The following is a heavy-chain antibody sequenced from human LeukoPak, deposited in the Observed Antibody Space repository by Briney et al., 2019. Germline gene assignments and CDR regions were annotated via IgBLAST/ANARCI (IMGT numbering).Heavy chain of an antibody. CDR2: IYHSGST. V-gene: IGHV4-34*01. CDR3: ARGSFDYGDYQIFDY. D-gene: IGHD4-17*01. Sequence: SETLSLTCAVYAGSFSHYYWSWIRQPPGKGLEWIGEIYHSGSTNYNPSLKSRVTISVDTSKNQFSLKLSSVTAADTAMYYCARGSFDYGDYQIFDYWGQGTLVTVSS. CDR1: AGSFSHYY. J-gene: IGHJ4*02.